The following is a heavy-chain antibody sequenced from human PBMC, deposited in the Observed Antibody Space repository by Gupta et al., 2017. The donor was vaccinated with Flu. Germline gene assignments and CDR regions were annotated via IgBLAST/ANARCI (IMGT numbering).Heavy chain of an antibody. CDR3: AKDGRGGGDYHWFDS. J-gene: IGHJ5*01. CDR2: FDVVGFRT. V-gene: IGHV3-23*01. Sequence: EVQLLESGGGLVQPGGSLSISCAASGFTFSSYAFTLGRQVPGKGVEWVSAFDVVGFRTFYADFVKGRFTISRDNSKSTLYLQMNSLRAEDTAIYYCAKDGRGGGDYHWFDSWGQGTLVIVSS. CDR1: GFTFSSYA. D-gene: IGHD4-17*01.